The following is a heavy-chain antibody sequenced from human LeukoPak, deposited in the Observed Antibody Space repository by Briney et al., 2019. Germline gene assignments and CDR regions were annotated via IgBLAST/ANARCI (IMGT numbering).Heavy chain of an antibody. Sequence: GGSLRLSCAASGFTVSSNYMSWVRQAPGKGLEWVSVIYSGGSTYYADSVKGRFTISRDNSKNTLYLQMSSLRAEDTAMYYCARDLDIAVAGTFDYWGQGTLVTVSS. CDR3: ARDLDIAVAGTFDY. CDR2: IYSGGST. D-gene: IGHD6-19*01. J-gene: IGHJ4*02. CDR1: GFTVSSNY. V-gene: IGHV3-53*01.